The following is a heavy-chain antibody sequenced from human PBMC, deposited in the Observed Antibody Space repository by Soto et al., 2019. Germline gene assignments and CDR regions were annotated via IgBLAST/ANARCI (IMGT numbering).Heavy chain of an antibody. D-gene: IGHD2-2*01. J-gene: IGHJ4*02. CDR2: MNPNSGHT. CDR3: ASEMSTH. V-gene: IGHV1-8*01. CDR1: GYTFTSHD. Sequence: QVQLVQSGAEVKKPGASVKVSCKASGYTFTSHDINWMRQATGQGLEWMGWMNPNSGHTNYAQKLQGRDTMTRDTNKSTAYMELTNLRSEDTAIYYCASEMSTHWGQGTLFTVSA.